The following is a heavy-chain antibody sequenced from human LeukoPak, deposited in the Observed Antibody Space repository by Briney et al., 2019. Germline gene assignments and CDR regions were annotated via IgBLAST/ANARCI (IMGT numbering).Heavy chain of an antibody. CDR1: GFTFSSYA. J-gene: IGHJ6*02. CDR2: ISGSGGST. Sequence: PGGSLRLSCAASGFTFSSYAMSWVRQAPGKGLEWVSAISGSGGSTHYADSVKGRFTISRDNSKNTLYLQMNSLRAEDTAVYYCARNYDYGDYLYYYYGMDVWGQGTTVTVSS. V-gene: IGHV3-23*01. CDR3: ARNYDYGDYLYYYYGMDV. D-gene: IGHD4-17*01.